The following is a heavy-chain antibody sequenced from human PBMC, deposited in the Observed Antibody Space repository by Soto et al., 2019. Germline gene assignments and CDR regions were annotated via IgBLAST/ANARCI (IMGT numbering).Heavy chain of an antibody. CDR3: AKDAWKTVSLGGRLFDY. CDR2: ISYDGSNK. Sequence: QVQLVESGGGVVQPGRSLRLSCAASGFTFSSYGVHWVRQAPGKGLEWVAVISYDGSNKYYADSVKGRFTISRDNSKNTLYLQMNSLRAEDTAVYYSAKDAWKTVSLGGRLFDYWGQGTLVTVSS. D-gene: IGHD1-1*01. V-gene: IGHV3-30*18. CDR1: GFTFSSYG. J-gene: IGHJ4*02.